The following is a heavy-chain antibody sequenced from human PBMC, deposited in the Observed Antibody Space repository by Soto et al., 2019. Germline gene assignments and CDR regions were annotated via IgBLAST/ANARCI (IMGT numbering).Heavy chain of an antibody. Sequence: SVKVSCKASGGTFSNYAFTWVRLAPGQGLEWMGGIIPISGTTTYAQKFQGRVTISADESTTTAYMELSSLRSEDTAIYYCASHTNSWYNWFDPWGQGTLVTVSS. J-gene: IGHJ5*02. D-gene: IGHD1-26*01. CDR3: ASHTNSWYNWFDP. CDR1: GGTFSNYA. CDR2: IIPISGTT. V-gene: IGHV1-69*13.